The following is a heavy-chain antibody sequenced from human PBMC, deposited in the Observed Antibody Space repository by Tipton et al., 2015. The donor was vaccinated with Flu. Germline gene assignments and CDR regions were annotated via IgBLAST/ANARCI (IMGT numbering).Heavy chain of an antibody. J-gene: IGHJ5*01. D-gene: IGHD3-16*01. CDR3: ARRAYSNYVSEPKNWFDS. Sequence: TLSLTCSVTGDSIGSPYFWGWIRQPPGKGLEWIGNVHQAGTTYYNPSLRSRITITVDRPKNLFSLRLTSVTAADTAVYYCARRAYSNYVSEPKNWFDSWGQGTLVTVSS. CDR2: VHQAGTT. CDR1: GDSIGSPYF. V-gene: IGHV4-38-2*01.